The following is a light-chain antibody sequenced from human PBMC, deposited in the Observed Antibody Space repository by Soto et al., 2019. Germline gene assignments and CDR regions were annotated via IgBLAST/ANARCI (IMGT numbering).Light chain of an antibody. CDR1: QSIDNY. Sequence: DIQMTQSPSSLSASVRDRVTISCRASQSIDNYLNWYQQKPGKAPKLLIYAASSLQSGVPSRFSGSGSGTDFTLTINSLQPADFATYYCQQSYNFPRTFGQGTKVEIK. CDR3: QQSYNFPRT. V-gene: IGKV1-39*01. CDR2: AAS. J-gene: IGKJ1*01.